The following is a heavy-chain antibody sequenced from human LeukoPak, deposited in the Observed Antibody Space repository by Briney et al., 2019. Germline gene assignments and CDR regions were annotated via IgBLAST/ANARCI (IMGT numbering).Heavy chain of an antibody. CDR1: GFTFISYI. V-gene: IGHV3-30*18. J-gene: IGHJ4*02. D-gene: IGHD3-10*01. CDR3: AKVSAYYYAAGFDY. CDR2: ISYDGSNK. Sequence: VGSLRLSSAHPGFTFISYILHWVPPAPGKGLERMAVISYDGSNKYYTHSAKGPFTITRDNYKKTMYLQMNSLRAEETAVYYCAKVSAYYYAAGFDYWGQGTLVTVSS.